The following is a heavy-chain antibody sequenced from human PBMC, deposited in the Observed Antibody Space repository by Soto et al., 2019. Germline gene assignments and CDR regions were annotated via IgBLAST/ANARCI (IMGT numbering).Heavy chain of an antibody. J-gene: IGHJ4*02. D-gene: IGHD4-17*01. CDR2: ISYDGSNK. V-gene: IGHV3-30*04. CDR1: GFTFSSYA. CDR3: AKDGLDGGFDY. Sequence: QVQLVESGGGVVQPGRSLRLSCAASGFTFSSYAMHWVRQAPGKGLEWVAVISYDGSNKYYADSVKGRFTISRDNSKNTLYLQMNSLRAEDTAVYYCAKDGLDGGFDYWGQGTLVTVSS.